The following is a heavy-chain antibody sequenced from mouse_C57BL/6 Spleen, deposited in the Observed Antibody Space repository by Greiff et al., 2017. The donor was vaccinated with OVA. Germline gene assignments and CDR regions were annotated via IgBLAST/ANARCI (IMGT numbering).Heavy chain of an antibody. D-gene: IGHD2-2*01. CDR2: ISDGGSYT. CDR3: ARELTMVTPFAY. CDR1: GFTFSSYA. J-gene: IGHJ3*01. Sequence: EVQGVESGGGLVKPGGSLKLSCAASGFTFSSYAMSWVRQTPEKRLEWVATISDGGSYTYYPDNVKGRFTISRDNAKNNLYLQMSHLKSEDTAMYYCARELTMVTPFAYWGQGTLVTVSA. V-gene: IGHV5-4*01.